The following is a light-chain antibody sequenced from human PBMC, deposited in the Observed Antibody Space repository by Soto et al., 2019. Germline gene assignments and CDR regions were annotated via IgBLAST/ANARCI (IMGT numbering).Light chain of an antibody. Sequence: QSALTQPASLSGSPGQSITISCTGTSSDVGGYNYVSWYQQHPGKAPKLMIYDVSNRPSGVSNRFSGSKSGNTASLTISGLRAEDEADYYCSSYTSSSTPLYVFGTGTKVTVL. J-gene: IGLJ1*01. CDR1: SSDVGGYNY. CDR3: SSYTSSSTPLYV. CDR2: DVS. V-gene: IGLV2-14*01.